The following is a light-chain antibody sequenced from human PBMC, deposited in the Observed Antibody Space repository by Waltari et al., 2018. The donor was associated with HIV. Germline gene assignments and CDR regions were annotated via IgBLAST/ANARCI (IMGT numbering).Light chain of an antibody. CDR2: KAS. CDR1: QTINNW. J-gene: IGKJ2*01. V-gene: IGKV1-5*03. CDR3: QQYNRYYT. Sequence: DIQMTQSPSILSASVGDRVTITCRASQTINNWLAWYQQKPGKAPKLLIYKASNLESGVPSRFSGSGSGTEFTLTINILQPDDFATYYCQQYNRYYTFGQGTKLEIK.